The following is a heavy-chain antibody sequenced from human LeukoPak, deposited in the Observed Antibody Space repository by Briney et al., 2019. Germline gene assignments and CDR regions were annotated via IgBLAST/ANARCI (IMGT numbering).Heavy chain of an antibody. D-gene: IGHD3-9*01. CDR1: GYTFTSYG. Sequence: ASVKVSCKASGYTFTSYGISWVRQAPGQGLEWMGWISAYNGNTNYAQKLQGRVTMTTDTSTSTAYMELRSLRSDDTAVYYCARDVRVRPYYDTPWYWGQGTLVTVSS. J-gene: IGHJ4*02. CDR2: ISAYNGNT. V-gene: IGHV1-18*01. CDR3: ARDVRVRPYYDTPWY.